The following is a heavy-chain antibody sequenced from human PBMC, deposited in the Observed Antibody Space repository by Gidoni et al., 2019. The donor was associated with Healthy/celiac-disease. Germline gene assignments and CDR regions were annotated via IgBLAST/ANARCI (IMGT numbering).Heavy chain of an antibody. Sequence: QVQLVESGGGLVKPGGSLRLSCAASGFTFSDYYMSWIRQAPGKGREWVSYISSSSSYTNYADSVKGRFTISRDNAKNSLYLQMNSLRAEDTAVYYCARDRGKGTEGGYYYYGMDVWGQGTTVTVSS. J-gene: IGHJ6*02. CDR2: ISSSSSYT. CDR3: ARDRGKGTEGGYYYYGMDV. V-gene: IGHV3-11*05. D-gene: IGHD1-1*01. CDR1: GFTFSDYY.